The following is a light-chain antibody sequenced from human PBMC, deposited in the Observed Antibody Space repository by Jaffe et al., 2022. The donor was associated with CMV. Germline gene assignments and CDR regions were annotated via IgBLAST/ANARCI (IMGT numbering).Light chain of an antibody. Sequence: EIVMTQSPVTLSVSPGESATLSCRASQSVSGNLAWYQQKPGQSPRLLIYGASTRATGIPARFSGSGSGTEFTLTIGSLQSEDFAVYYCQHYNNWPNTFGQGTKVEIK. CDR3: QHYNNWPNT. CDR1: QSVSGN. J-gene: IGKJ1*01. V-gene: IGKV3-15*01. CDR2: GAS.